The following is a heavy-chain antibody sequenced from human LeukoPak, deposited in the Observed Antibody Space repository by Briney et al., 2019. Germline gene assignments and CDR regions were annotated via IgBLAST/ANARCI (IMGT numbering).Heavy chain of an antibody. J-gene: IGHJ3*02. CDR3: ARPDYGGKGGGFDI. V-gene: IGHV1-18*01. Sequence: VASVKVSCKASGGTFSSYAISWVRQAPGQGLEWMGWISAYNGNTKYAQKLQGRVTMTTDTSTNTAHMELRSLGSDDTAVYYCARPDYGGKGGGFDIWGQGTMVTVSS. CDR1: GGTFSSYA. CDR2: ISAYNGNT. D-gene: IGHD4-23*01.